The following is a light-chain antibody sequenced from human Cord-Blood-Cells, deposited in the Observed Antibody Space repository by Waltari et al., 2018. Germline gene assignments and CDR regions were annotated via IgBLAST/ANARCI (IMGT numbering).Light chain of an antibody. CDR1: QSVSSN. Sequence: EIVMTQSPATVSVSPGERATLSCSASQSVSSNLAWYQQKPGQAPRLLIHGASTRATGSPARFSGSGSGTEFTLTISSLQSEDFAVYYCQQYNNWPPITFGQGTRLEIK. J-gene: IGKJ5*01. V-gene: IGKV3-15*01. CDR3: QQYNNWPPIT. CDR2: GAS.